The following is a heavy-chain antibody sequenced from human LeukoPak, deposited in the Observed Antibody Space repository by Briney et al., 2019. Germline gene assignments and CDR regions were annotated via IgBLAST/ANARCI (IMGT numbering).Heavy chain of an antibody. J-gene: IGHJ5*02. Sequence: GGSLRLSCAASGFTFSSYEMNWVRQAPGKGLEWVSYISSSGSTIYYADSVKGRFTISRDNAKNSLYLQMNSLRAEDTAVYYCAGAGNSSSWYFWFDPWGQGTLVTVSS. V-gene: IGHV3-48*03. CDR3: AGAGNSSSWYFWFDP. CDR2: ISSSGSTI. CDR1: GFTFSSYE. D-gene: IGHD6-13*01.